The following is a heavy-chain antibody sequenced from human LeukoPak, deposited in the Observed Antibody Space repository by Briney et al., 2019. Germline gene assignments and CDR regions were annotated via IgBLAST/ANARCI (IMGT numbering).Heavy chain of an antibody. CDR3: ARRYNWNDRWD. V-gene: IGHV4-39*07. CDR2: IYYSGST. CDR1: GGSISSTNYY. J-gene: IGHJ4*02. Sequence: PSETLSLTCTVSGGSISSTNYYWGWVRQPPGKGLEWIGSIYYSGSTYYNPSLKSRLTISLDTSKNQFSLRLSSVTAADTAFYYCARRYNWNDRWDWGQGTLVTVSP. D-gene: IGHD1-1*01.